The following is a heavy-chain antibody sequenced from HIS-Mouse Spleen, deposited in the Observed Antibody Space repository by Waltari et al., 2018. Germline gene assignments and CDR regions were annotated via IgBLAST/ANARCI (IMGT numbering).Heavy chain of an antibody. Sequence: QVQLQESGPGLVKPSQTLSLTCTFSGGSSSSGGYSWSWIRQHPGKGLEWIGYIYYSGSTYYNPSLKSRVTISVDTSKNKFSLKLSSVTAADTAVYYCARDWRGTPGYSYDYGMDVWGQGTTVTVSS. CDR1: GGSSSSGGYS. CDR2: IYYSGST. D-gene: IGHD5-18*01. CDR3: ARDWRGTPGYSYDYGMDV. V-gene: IGHV4-31*03. J-gene: IGHJ6*02.